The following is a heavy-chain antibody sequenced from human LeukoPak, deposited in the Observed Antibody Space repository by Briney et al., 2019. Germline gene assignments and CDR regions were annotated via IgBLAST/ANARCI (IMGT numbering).Heavy chain of an antibody. Sequence: PSETLSLTCAVSGDSITSRKWWSWVRQSPEKGLEWIGEIYHSGATNYNPSLKSRVTMSVDKSKNQFSLNLSSVTAADTAVYYCASGSHAVTTHFDYWGQGTLVTVSS. D-gene: IGHD3-16*01. J-gene: IGHJ4*02. V-gene: IGHV4-4*02. CDR1: GDSITSRKW. CDR3: ASGSHAVTTHFDY. CDR2: IYHSGAT.